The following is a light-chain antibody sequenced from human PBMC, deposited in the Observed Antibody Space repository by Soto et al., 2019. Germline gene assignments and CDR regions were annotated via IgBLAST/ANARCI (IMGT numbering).Light chain of an antibody. V-gene: IGLV2-23*01. J-gene: IGLJ3*02. CDR3: CSFAGSPWV. Sequence: QSVLTQPASVSGSPGQSITISCSGTGSDVGSYNLVSWYKHHPGKAPKLIIYQATKRPSGVSNRFSGSKSGNTASLTISGLQCADEADYYCCSFAGSPWVFGGGTKLTVL. CDR1: GSDVGSYNL. CDR2: QAT.